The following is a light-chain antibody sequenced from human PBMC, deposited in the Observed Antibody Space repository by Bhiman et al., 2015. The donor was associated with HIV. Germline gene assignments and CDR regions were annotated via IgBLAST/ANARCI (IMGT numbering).Light chain of an antibody. CDR3: GTWDRSLSAGGV. V-gene: IGLV1-51*02. CDR2: ENN. CDR1: SSNIGNNY. Sequence: QSLLTQPPSVSAAPGQKVTISCSGSSSNIGNNYVSWYQQLPGTAPKLLIYENNKRPSGIPDRFSGSKSGTSATLGITGLQTGDEGDYYCGTWDRSLSAGGVFGTGTKVTVL. J-gene: IGLJ1*01.